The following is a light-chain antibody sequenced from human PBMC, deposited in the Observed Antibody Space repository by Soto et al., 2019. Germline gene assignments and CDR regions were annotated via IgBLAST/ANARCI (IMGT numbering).Light chain of an antibody. CDR3: QQYNKWPLT. Sequence: EIMMTQSPGTLSASPGERATLSCGASQSVSSNLAWHQQKPGQAPRLLIYAVSTRATGIPARFSGSGSGTEFTLTISSLQSEDFAVYYCQQYNKWPLTFGQGTKVEIK. CDR2: AVS. CDR1: QSVSSN. J-gene: IGKJ1*01. V-gene: IGKV3-15*01.